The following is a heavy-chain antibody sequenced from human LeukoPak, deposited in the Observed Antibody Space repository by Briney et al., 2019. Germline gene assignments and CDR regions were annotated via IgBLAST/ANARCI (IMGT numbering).Heavy chain of an antibody. V-gene: IGHV3-74*01. CDR3: ARDHYGGNSDY. J-gene: IGHJ4*02. Sequence: GGSLKLSCAASGSTFSSYWMHWVRQAPGKGLVWVSRINGDGSSTAYADSVKGRFTISRDNAKNALSLQMNTLRAEDTAVYYCARDHYGGNSDYWGQGTLVTVSS. CDR2: INGDGSST. D-gene: IGHD4-23*01. CDR1: GSTFSSYW.